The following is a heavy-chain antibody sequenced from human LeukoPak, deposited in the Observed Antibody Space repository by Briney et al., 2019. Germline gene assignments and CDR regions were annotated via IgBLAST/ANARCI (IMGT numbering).Heavy chain of an antibody. CDR3: AREGPGRGVIGNIDY. CDR1: GGSISSGGYY. V-gene: IGHV4-31*03. D-gene: IGHD3-10*01. J-gene: IGHJ4*02. CDR2: IYHSGST. Sequence: PSETLSLTCTVSGGSISSGGYYWSWIRQHPGKGLEWIGYIYHSGSTYYNPSLKSRVTISVDTSKNQFSLKLTSVTAADTAVYYCAREGPGRGVIGNIDYWGQGTLVTVSS.